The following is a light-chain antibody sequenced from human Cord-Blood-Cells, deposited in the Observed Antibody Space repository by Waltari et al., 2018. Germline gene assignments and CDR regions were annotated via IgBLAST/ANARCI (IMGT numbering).Light chain of an antibody. J-gene: IGLJ3*02. Sequence: QSALTQPRSVSGSPGQSVTISCTGTRSDVGGYNYVSWYHQPPGKAPKLMIYEVSKRPSGVPDRFSGSKSGNTASLTISGLQAEDEADYYCCSYAGSYTWVFGGGTKLTVL. CDR3: CSYAGSYTWV. CDR2: EVS. V-gene: IGLV2-11*01. CDR1: RSDVGGYNY.